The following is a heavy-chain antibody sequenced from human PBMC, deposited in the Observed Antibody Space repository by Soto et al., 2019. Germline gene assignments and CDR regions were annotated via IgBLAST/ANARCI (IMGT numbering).Heavy chain of an antibody. CDR1: GFTFSSYG. CDR2: ISYDGSNT. D-gene: IGHD1-26*01. CDR3: AKEGGLSGSYYISSSYYFDY. Sequence: QVQLVESGGGVVQPGRSLRLSCVASGFTFSSYGMHWVRQAPGKGLEWVAIISYDGSNTYYADSVKGRFTISRDNSKNTLYLQMNSLRAEDTSVYYCAKEGGLSGSYYISSSYYFDYWGQGTLLTVSS. J-gene: IGHJ4*02. V-gene: IGHV3-30*18.